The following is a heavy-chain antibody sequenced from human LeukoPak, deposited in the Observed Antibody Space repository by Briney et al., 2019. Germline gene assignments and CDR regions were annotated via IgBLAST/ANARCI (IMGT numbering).Heavy chain of an antibody. CDR3: ARYGDYGWWYYYYYYGMDV. Sequence: GGSLRLSCAASGFTFSSYSMNWVRQAPGKGLEWVSSISSSSSYIYYADSVKGRFTISRDNAKNSLYLQMNSLRAEDTAVYYCARYGDYGWWYYYYYYGMDVWGQGTMVTVSS. D-gene: IGHD4-17*01. J-gene: IGHJ6*02. CDR1: GFTFSSYS. CDR2: ISSSSSYI. V-gene: IGHV3-21*01.